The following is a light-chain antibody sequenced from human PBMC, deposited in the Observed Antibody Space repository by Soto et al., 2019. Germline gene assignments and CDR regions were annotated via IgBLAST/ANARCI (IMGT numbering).Light chain of an antibody. J-gene: IGKJ2*01. CDR1: QSVVRY. CDR2: DAS. V-gene: IGKV3-11*01. CDR3: QQRSNWPPAT. Sequence: EIVLTQSPATLSLSPGERATLSCRASQSVVRYLAWYQQKPGQAPRLLIYDASNRATGIPARFSGSGSGTDFTLTISSVEPEDCAVYYCQQRSNWPPATFGQGTKLEI.